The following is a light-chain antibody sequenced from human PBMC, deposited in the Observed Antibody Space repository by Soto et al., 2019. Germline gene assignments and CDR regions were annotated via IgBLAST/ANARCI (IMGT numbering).Light chain of an antibody. J-gene: IGLJ1*01. V-gene: IGLV2-14*01. CDR2: EVS. CDR1: SSDVGGYEF. Sequence: SALTQPASVSGSPGQSITISCTGTSSDVGGYEFVSWYQQHPGKAPKLMIYEVSNRPSGVSSRFSGSKSGNTASLTISGLQAEDEADYYCGSYTGSIYVFGTGTKVTVL. CDR3: GSYTGSIYV.